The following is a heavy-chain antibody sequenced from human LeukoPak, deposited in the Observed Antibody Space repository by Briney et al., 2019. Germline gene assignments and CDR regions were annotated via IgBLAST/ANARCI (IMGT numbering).Heavy chain of an antibody. CDR1: GGSISSYY. CDR3: AKDSAGSGSYYNVPYYFDY. V-gene: IGHV4-59*01. CDR2: IYYSGST. D-gene: IGHD3-10*01. Sequence: SETLSLTCTVSGGSISSYYWSWIRQPPGKGLEWIGYIYYSGSTNYNPSLKSRVTISVDTSKNQFSLKLSSVTAADTAVYYCAKDSAGSGSYYNVPYYFDYWGQGTLVTVSS. J-gene: IGHJ4*02.